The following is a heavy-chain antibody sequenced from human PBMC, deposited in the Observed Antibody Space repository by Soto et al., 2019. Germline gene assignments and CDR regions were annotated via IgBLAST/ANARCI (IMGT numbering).Heavy chain of an antibody. J-gene: IGHJ5*02. CDR2: IYYSGST. CDR3: ARHPSDFWFDP. D-gene: IGHD2-21*02. Sequence: QLQLQESGPGLVKPSETLSLTCSVSGGSISSSSYFWGWIRQPPGKGLEWIGSIYYSGSTYYNPSLKRRVTVSLDPSKNQFPLKLSSVTAADTAVYYCARHPSDFWFDPWGQGTLVTVSS. V-gene: IGHV4-39*01. CDR1: GGSISSSSYF.